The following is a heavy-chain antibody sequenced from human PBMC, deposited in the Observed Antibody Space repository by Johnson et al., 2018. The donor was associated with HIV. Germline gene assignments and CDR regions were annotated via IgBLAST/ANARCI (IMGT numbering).Heavy chain of an antibody. CDR1: GFTFSSYD. J-gene: IGHJ3*02. CDR3: ARANDLSAFDI. CDR2: IGTAGDT. V-gene: IGHV3-13*01. D-gene: IGHD1-1*01. Sequence: VQLVESGGGLVQPGGSLRLSCAVSGFTFSSYDMHWVRQATGKGLEWVSAIGTAGDTYYPGSVKGRFTISRENAKNSLYLQMNSLRAGDTAVYYCARANDLSAFDIWGQGTMVTVSS.